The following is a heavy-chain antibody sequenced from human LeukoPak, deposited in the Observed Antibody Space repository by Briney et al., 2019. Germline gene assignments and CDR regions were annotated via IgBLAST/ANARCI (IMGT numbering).Heavy chain of an antibody. CDR3: ARDPGDDSSGYYSGDY. D-gene: IGHD3-22*01. Sequence: GGSLRLSCAASGFTFDDYGMSWVRQAPGKGLEWVSGINWNGGSTGYADSVKGRFTISRDNAKNSLYLQMNSLRAEDTAVYYCARDPGDDSSGYYSGDYWGQGTLVTVSS. J-gene: IGHJ4*02. CDR2: INWNGGST. CDR1: GFTFDDYG. V-gene: IGHV3-20*04.